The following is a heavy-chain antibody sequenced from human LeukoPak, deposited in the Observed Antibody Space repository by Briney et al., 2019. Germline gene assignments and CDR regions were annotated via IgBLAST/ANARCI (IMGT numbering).Heavy chain of an antibody. V-gene: IGHV4-39*01. J-gene: IGHJ4*02. D-gene: IGHD4-17*01. CDR2: IYYSGST. CDR3: ARRHNYGDNEC. CDR1: GGSISSSSYY. Sequence: SETLSLTCTVSGGSISSSSYYWGWIRQPPGKGLEWIGSIYYSGSTYYNPSLKSRVTISVDTSKNQFSLKLSSVSAADTAVYYCARRHNYGDNECWGQGTLVTVYS.